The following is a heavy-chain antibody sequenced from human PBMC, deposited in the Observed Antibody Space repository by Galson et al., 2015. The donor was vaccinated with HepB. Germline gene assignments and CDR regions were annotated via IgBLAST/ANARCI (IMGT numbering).Heavy chain of an antibody. D-gene: IGHD6-19*01. CDR1: GFTFSDYY. J-gene: IGHJ4*02. Sequence: SLRLSCAASGFTFSDYYMSWIRQAPGKGLEWVSYISSSSSYTNYADSVKGRFTISRDNAKNSLYQQMNSLRAEDTAVYYCARVVAGTTYFDYWGQGTLVTVSS. CDR2: ISSSSSYT. V-gene: IGHV3-11*06. CDR3: ARVVAGTTYFDY.